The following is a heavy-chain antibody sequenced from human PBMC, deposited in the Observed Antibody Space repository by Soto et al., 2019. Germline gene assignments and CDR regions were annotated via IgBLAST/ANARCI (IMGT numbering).Heavy chain of an antibody. CDR1: GGSISRYY. Sequence: SETLSLTCTVSGGSISRYYWSWIRQSPGMGLEMVGYVYYTGSTIYNPSLKSRVTISVDTSNNQFSLKLTSVTAADTAVYYCARMPYTGSNPPFDYWGRGILVTVSS. CDR2: VYYTGST. V-gene: IGHV4-59*01. D-gene: IGHD1-26*01. CDR3: ARMPYTGSNPPFDY. J-gene: IGHJ4*02.